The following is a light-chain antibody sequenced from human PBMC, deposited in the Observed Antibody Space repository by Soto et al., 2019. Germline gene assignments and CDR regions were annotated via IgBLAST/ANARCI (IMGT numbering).Light chain of an antibody. CDR3: QQYNNWPLT. J-gene: IGKJ4*01. Sequence: EIVMTQSPATLSVSPGERATLSSRASQSVNNNLAWYQQKPGQAPRLRIYGASARATGIPARFSGSGSGTEFTLTISSLQSEDFAVYYCQQYNNWPLTFGGGTKVEIK. V-gene: IGKV3-15*01. CDR2: GAS. CDR1: QSVNNN.